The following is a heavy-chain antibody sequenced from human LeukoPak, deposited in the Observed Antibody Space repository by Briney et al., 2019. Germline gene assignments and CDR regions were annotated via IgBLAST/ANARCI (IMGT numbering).Heavy chain of an antibody. J-gene: IGHJ3*02. CDR2: INPNSGGT. Sequence: ASVKVSCKASGYTFTGYYMHWVRHAPGQGLEWMGWINPNSGGTNYTQKFQGRVTMTRDTAISTAYMELSRLRSDHTAVYYCARPGGSKKAFGIWGQGTMVTVSS. D-gene: IGHD3-10*01. CDR1: GYTFTGYY. CDR3: ARPGGSKKAFGI. V-gene: IGHV1-2*02.